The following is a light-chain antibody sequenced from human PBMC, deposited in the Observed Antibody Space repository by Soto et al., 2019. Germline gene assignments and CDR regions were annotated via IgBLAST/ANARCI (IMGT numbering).Light chain of an antibody. Sequence: IHMTQSPSSLSASVGDRVTITCRASQRITTYLNWYHQKPGKAPKRLISTAATLQGGVTSRFSGSGSGTDFTLTITTLQPEDFATYFCQQSYSTPYTFGQGTKLEIK. CDR1: QRITTY. V-gene: IGKV1-39*01. CDR2: TAA. J-gene: IGKJ2*01. CDR3: QQSYSTPYT.